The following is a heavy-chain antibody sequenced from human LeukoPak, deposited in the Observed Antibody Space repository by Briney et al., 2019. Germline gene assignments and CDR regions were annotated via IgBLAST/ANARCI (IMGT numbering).Heavy chain of an antibody. V-gene: IGHV1-8*01. CDR3: ARTTITMIALFYY. J-gene: IGHJ4*02. Sequence: GASVKVSCKAFGYTFTSYDINWVRQATGQGLEWMGWMNPNSGNTGYAQKFQGRVTMTRNTSISTAYMELSSLRSEDTAVYYCARTTITMIALFYYWGQGTLVTVSS. CDR1: GYTFTSYD. D-gene: IGHD3-22*01. CDR2: MNPNSGNT.